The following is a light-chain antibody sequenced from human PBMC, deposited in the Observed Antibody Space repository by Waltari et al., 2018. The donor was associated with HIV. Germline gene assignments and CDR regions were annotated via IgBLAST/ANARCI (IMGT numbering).Light chain of an antibody. Sequence: SYVLTQPPSVSVAPGKTAKIACEGDNLEIKRVHWYQQRPGKAPIQVIDDDSDRPSGIPERFSGSNSGNAATLSITSVEVGDEADYYCQVWDSSSDHWVFGGGTKLTVL. CDR1: NLEIKR. V-gene: IGLV3-21*04. J-gene: IGLJ3*02. CDR3: QVWDSSSDHWV. CDR2: DDS.